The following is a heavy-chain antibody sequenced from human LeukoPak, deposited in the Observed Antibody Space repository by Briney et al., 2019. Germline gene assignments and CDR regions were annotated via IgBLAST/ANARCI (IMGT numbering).Heavy chain of an antibody. CDR3: ARDLEDYYDSSGYAWFDP. J-gene: IGHJ5*02. D-gene: IGHD3-22*01. V-gene: IGHV1-69*04. Sequence: GASVKVSCKASGGTFSSYAISWVRQAPGQGLEWIGRIIPILCIANYAQKFQGRVTITADKSTSTAYMELSSLGSEDTAVYYCARDLEDYYDSSGYAWFDPWGQGTLVTVSS. CDR1: GGTFSSYA. CDR2: IIPILCIA.